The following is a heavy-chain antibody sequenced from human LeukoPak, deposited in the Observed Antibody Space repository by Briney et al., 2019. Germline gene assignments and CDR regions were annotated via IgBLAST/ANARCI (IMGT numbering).Heavy chain of an antibody. D-gene: IGHD3-10*01. V-gene: IGHV3-23*01. CDR2: ISGSAHTT. J-gene: IGHJ6*02. Sequence: GGSLRLSCAASGFTFSSYAMSWVRQAPGKGLEWVSGISGSAHTTYYAASVKGRFTISRDNAKNTLYLQMNSLRAEDTAVYYCAVPRIGNYYGMDVWGQGTTVTVSS. CDR1: GFTFSSYA. CDR3: AVPRIGNYYGMDV.